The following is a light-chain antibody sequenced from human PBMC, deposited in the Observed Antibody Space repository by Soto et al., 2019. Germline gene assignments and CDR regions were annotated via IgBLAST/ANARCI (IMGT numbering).Light chain of an antibody. CDR1: QSVLNNSNRKNF. CDR2: WAS. CDR3: QQYYSLPYT. Sequence: DIVVTQSPASLAVSLGERATINCRSSQSVLNNSNRKNFLAWYQQEPGQPPKLLFYWASTREIGVPARFSGSGSGADFTLTISGLQAEDVGVYYCQQYYSLPYTFGPGTKVDIK. V-gene: IGKV4-1*01. J-gene: IGKJ2*01.